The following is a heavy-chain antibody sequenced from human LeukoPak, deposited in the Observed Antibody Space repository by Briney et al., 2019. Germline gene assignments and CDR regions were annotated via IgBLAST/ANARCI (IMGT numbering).Heavy chain of an antibody. CDR3: ARDSGYDSYGMDV. J-gene: IGHJ6*02. V-gene: IGHV1-2*02. CDR2: INPNSGGT. Sequence: ASVEVSCKASGYTFTGYYMHWVRQAPGQGLEWMGWINPNSGGTNYAQKFQGRVTMTRDTSISTAYMELSRLRSDDPAVYYCARDSGYDSYGMDVWGQGTTVTVFS. D-gene: IGHD5-12*01. CDR1: GYTFTGYY.